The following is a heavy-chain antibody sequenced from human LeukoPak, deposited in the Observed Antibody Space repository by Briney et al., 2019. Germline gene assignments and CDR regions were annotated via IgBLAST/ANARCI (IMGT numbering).Heavy chain of an antibody. J-gene: IGHJ3*02. D-gene: IGHD1-26*01. CDR1: GFTFSFYW. V-gene: IGHV3-74*01. CDR3: ARGGSPPEALGDAFDS. CDR2: ITSDGSTT. Sequence: GGSLRLSCAASGFTFSFYWMHWVRQAPGKGLVRVSRITSDGSTTITADSVKGRLTISRDNAKNTLYLQMNSLRAEATAVYYCARGGSPPEALGDAFDSWGEGTMVT.